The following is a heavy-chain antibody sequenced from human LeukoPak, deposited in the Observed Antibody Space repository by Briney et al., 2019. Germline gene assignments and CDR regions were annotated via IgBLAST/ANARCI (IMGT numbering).Heavy chain of an antibody. J-gene: IGHJ5*01. CDR3: AKGRAQWFGELLSGSRNGFDS. V-gene: IGHV4-39*07. Sequence: SETLSLTCTVSGGSISSYYWGWIRQPPGKGLEWIANMYYRGSTYYNPSLKSRVTISVDTSKNQFSLKLSSVTAADTAVYYCAKGRAQWFGELLSGSRNGFDSWGQGTLVTVSS. CDR2: MYYRGST. CDR1: GGSISSYY. D-gene: IGHD3-10*01.